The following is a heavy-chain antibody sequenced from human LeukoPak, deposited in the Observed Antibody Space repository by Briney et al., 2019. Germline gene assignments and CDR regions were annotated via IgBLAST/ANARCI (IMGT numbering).Heavy chain of an antibody. D-gene: IGHD2-15*01. CDR2: INPNSGGT. J-gene: IGHJ6*02. CDR3: ARDPPGYCSGGSCYSYGMDV. CDR1: GYTFTGYY. Sequence: GASVKVSCKAPGYTFTGYYMHWVRQAPGQGLEWMGWINPNSGGTNYAQKFQGRVTMTRDTSISTAYMELSRLRSDDTAVYYCARDPPGYCSGGSCYSYGMDVWGQGTTVTVSS. V-gene: IGHV1-2*02.